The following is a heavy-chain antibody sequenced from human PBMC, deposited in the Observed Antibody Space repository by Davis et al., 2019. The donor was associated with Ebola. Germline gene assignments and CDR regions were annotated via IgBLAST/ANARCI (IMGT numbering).Heavy chain of an antibody. Sequence: ASVKVSCKASGYTFTNYYIHWVRQAPGQGLEWMGWINPNSGGTNSAQKFQGRVTMTRDTSISTAYMELSRLRSDDTAVYYCARYYWVLSYWYFDLWGRGTLVTVSS. V-gene: IGHV1-2*02. J-gene: IGHJ2*01. CDR3: ARYYWVLSYWYFDL. CDR1: GYTFTNYY. D-gene: IGHD3-10*01. CDR2: INPNSGGT.